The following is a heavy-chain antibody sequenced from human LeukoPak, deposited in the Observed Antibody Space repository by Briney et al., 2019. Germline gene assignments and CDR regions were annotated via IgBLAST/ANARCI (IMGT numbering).Heavy chain of an antibody. CDR2: INPNSGGT. CDR3: ARAYGGPKQYFQH. CDR1: GYTFTSYG. D-gene: IGHD4/OR15-4a*01. V-gene: IGHV1-2*02. J-gene: IGHJ1*01. Sequence: GASVKVSCKASGYTFTSYGVSWVRQAPGQGLEWMGWINPNSGGTNYAQKFQGRVTMTRDTSISTAYMELSRLRSDDTAVYYCARAYGGPKQYFQHWGQGTLVTVSS.